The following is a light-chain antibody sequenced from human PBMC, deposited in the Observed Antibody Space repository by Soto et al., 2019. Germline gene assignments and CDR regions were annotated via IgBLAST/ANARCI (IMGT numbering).Light chain of an antibody. CDR3: KPRRTWPPTRT. J-gene: IGKJ1*01. Sequence: EVVVTQSPANQSFSPGVRATLSCRASESVGKYLAWYQQKPGQAPRLLIYDLSNKAAVIPPRFRRSGSGTDFTLSITSAEPEDFAVYSCKPRRTWPPTRTFGNGTKVEIK. CDR2: DLS. CDR1: ESVGKY. V-gene: IGKV3-11*01.